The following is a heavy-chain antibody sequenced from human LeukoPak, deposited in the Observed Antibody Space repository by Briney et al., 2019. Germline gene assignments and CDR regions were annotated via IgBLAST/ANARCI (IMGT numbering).Heavy chain of an antibody. J-gene: IGHJ5*02. D-gene: IGHD6-6*01. Sequence: SQTLSLTCTVSGGSISSGGYYWSWIRQHPGKGLEWIGFIYYSGSTYYNPSLKSRVTISVDTSKNQFSLKLSSVTAADTAVYYCARDSARSIAADWGFDPWGQGTLVTVS. CDR3: ARDSARSIAADWGFDP. V-gene: IGHV4-31*03. CDR1: GGSISSGGYY. CDR2: IYYSGST.